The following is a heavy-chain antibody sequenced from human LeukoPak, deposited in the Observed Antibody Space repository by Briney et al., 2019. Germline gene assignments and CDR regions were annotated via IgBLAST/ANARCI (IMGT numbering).Heavy chain of an antibody. CDR2: IYHSGST. V-gene: IGHV4-4*02. J-gene: IGHJ4*02. CDR1: GGSISSSNW. CDR3: ARDKDCSSTSCTVFDY. D-gene: IGHD2-2*01. Sequence: SGTLSLTCAVSGGSISSSNWWSWVRQPPGKGLEWIGEIYHSGSTNYNPSLKSRVTISVDKSKNQFSLKLSSVTAADTAVYYCARDKDCSSTSCTVFDYWGQGTLVTVSS.